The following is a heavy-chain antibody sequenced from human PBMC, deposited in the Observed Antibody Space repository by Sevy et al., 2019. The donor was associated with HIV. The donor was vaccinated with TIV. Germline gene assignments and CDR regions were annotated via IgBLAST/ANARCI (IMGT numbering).Heavy chain of an antibody. Sequence: GGSLRLSCEASGFSFSDYNMDWVRQAPGRGLEWLGRSGNKANIYTTQYAASVKGRFSISRDDLKNSLSLQMNSLNTEDTAVYYCARELWYGELGGWFDAWGQGTLVTVSS. V-gene: IGHV3-72*01. CDR1: GFSFSDYN. CDR3: ARELWYGELGGWFDA. CDR2: SGNKANIYTT. J-gene: IGHJ5*02. D-gene: IGHD3-10*01.